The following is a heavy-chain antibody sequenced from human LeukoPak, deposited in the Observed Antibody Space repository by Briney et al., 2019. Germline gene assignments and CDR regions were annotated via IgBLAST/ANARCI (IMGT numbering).Heavy chain of an antibody. CDR2: INPNSGGT. J-gene: IGHJ5*02. Sequence: ASVKVSSKASGYTFTGYYMHWVRQAPGQGLEWMGWINPNSGGTNYAQKFQGRVTMTRDTSISTAYMELSRLRSDDTAVYYCARDPATVTTYWFDPWGQGTLVTVSS. D-gene: IGHD4-17*01. CDR1: GYTFTGYY. CDR3: ARDPATVTTYWFDP. V-gene: IGHV1-2*02.